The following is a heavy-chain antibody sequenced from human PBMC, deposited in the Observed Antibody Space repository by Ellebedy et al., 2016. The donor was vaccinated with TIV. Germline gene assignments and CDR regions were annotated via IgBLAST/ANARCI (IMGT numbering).Heavy chain of an antibody. V-gene: IGHV3-48*01. D-gene: IGHD3-22*01. CDR1: GFTFSSFG. J-gene: IGHJ4*02. CDR2: IDNSDTK. Sequence: GESLKISCAVSGFTFSSFGMHWVRQAPGKGLEWVSYIDNSDTKYYADSVRGRFTISRDKAKKSVYLQMNSLRVEDTGVYYCARDAMIWIFDSWGQGTLVTVSS. CDR3: ARDAMIWIFDS.